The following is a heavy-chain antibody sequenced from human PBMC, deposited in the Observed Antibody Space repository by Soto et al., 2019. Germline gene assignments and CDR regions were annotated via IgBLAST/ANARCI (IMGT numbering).Heavy chain of an antibody. D-gene: IGHD1-26*01. Sequence: VQLLESGGGLVQPGGSLRLSCAASGFTFSSYWMSWVRQAPGKGLEWVANIKQDGSEKYYVDSVKGRFTISRDNAKNSLYLQMNSLRAEDTAVYYCASLDRSLLPGDAFDIWGQGTMVTVSS. CDR3: ASLDRSLLPGDAFDI. V-gene: IGHV3-7*03. CDR2: IKQDGSEK. CDR1: GFTFSSYW. J-gene: IGHJ3*02.